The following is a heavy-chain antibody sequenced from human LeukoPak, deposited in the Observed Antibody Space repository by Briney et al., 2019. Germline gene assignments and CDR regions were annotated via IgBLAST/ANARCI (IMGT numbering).Heavy chain of an antibody. Sequence: ASVKVSCKASGYTFIDYYLHWVRQAPGQGLEWMGWIIPSGGGTNYAQKFQGRATMTKDTSINTAYLELSTLTSDDTAVYYCARDYSHYRSDWYFDLWGRGTQVTVTS. CDR1: GYTFIDYY. D-gene: IGHD4-11*01. J-gene: IGHJ2*01. CDR3: ARDYSHYRSDWYFDL. V-gene: IGHV1-2*02. CDR2: IIPSGGGT.